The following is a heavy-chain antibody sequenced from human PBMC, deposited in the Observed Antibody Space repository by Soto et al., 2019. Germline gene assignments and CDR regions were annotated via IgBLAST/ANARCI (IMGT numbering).Heavy chain of an antibody. J-gene: IGHJ5*02. Sequence: ASVKVSCKASGYTFTSYGISWVRQAPLQGLEWMVCISAYNGNKNYAQKLQGRVTMTTDTSTSTAYMELRSLRSDDTAVYYCARSGTRPWGDRFEAWGQGTLVTLSS. CDR1: GYTFTSYG. D-gene: IGHD3-10*01. CDR2: ISAYNGNK. V-gene: IGHV1-18*04. CDR3: ARSGTRPWGDRFEA.